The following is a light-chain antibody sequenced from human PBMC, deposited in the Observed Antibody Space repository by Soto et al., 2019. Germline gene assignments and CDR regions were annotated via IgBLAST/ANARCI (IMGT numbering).Light chain of an antibody. CDR2: DAS. Sequence: DIQMTQSPATLSASVGDRVTITCRASQSVRSWLAWYQQKPGTAPKLLIFDASRLESGVPSRFSGSASGTEFTLTIGSLQPEDFAVYYCQYYGSSVTFAGGTKVDI. CDR3: QYYGSSVT. CDR1: QSVRSW. J-gene: IGKJ4*01. V-gene: IGKV1-5*01.